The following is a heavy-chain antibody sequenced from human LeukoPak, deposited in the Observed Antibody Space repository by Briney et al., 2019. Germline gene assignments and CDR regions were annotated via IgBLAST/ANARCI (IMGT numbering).Heavy chain of an antibody. CDR3: ARAVTGGDRSRFYSGGWYYFDN. Sequence: SETLSLTCTLSGDSVSSSYWSCIPQPPGKGLEWIGYISDTGSTNYNPSLKGRVTISQHSPPHQFSLDLGSVTAADTGIYYCARAVTGGDRSRFYSGGWYYFDNWGQGTLVSVSS. CDR2: ISDTGST. D-gene: IGHD6-19*01. J-gene: IGHJ4*02. CDR1: GDSVSSSY. V-gene: IGHV4-59*08.